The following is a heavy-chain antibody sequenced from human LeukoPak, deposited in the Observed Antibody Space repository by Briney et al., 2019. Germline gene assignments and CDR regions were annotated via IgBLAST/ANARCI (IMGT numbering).Heavy chain of an antibody. D-gene: IGHD3-16*02. CDR2: INPNSGGT. J-gene: IGHJ4*02. CDR3: AISMITFGGVIVLNY. CDR1: GYTFTGYY. V-gene: IGHV1-2*06. Sequence: GASVKVSCKASGYTFTGYYMHWVRQAPGQGLEWMGRINPNSGGTNYAQKFQGRVTMTRDTSISTAYMELSRLRSDDTAVYYCAISMITFGGVIVLNYWGQGTLVTVSS.